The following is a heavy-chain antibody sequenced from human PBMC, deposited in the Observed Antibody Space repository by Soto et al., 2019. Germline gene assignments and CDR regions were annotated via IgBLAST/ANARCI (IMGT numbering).Heavy chain of an antibody. CDR1: GFTFSSYA. CDR3: AKFRAGLGSQTDS. CDR2: VAVSGATT. D-gene: IGHD3-10*01. V-gene: IGHV3-23*01. J-gene: IGHJ4*02. Sequence: EVQLLESGGNLVQPGGSLRLSCAASGFTFSSYAMSWVRQAPGKGLEWVSTVAVSGATTYYTDSVKGRFTISRDNSNNTLFLQMHSLRAEDTAIYYCAKFRAGLGSQTDSWGQGTLVTVSS.